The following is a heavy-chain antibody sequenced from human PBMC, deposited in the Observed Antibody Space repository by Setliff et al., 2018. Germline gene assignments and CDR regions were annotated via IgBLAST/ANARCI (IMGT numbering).Heavy chain of an antibody. J-gene: IGHJ4*02. CDR2: VNHRGST. CDR3: ARGVIPGSY. CDR1: GGTFSDYH. D-gene: IGHD2-21*01. V-gene: IGHV4-34*01. Sequence: PSETLSLTCAAYGGTFSDYHWTWIRQSPEKGLEWIGEVNHRGSTNYNPSLKSRVTISIDTSRDQFSLKLISMIAEDTAVYYCARGVIPGSYWGQGTLVTVSS.